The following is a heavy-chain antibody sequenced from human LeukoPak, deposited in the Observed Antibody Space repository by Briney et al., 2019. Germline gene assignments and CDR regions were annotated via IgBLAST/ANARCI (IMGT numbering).Heavy chain of an antibody. J-gene: IGHJ2*01. V-gene: IGHV4-61*02. CDR3: ARGTVTTRWYFDL. D-gene: IGHD4-17*01. CDR2: IYTSGST. CDR1: GGSISSGSYY. Sequence: SETLSLTCTVPGGSISSGSYYWSWIRQPAGTGLEWIGRIYTSGSTNYNPSLKSRVTISVDTSKNQFSLKLSSVTAADTAVYYCARGTVTTRWYFDLWGRGTLVTVSS.